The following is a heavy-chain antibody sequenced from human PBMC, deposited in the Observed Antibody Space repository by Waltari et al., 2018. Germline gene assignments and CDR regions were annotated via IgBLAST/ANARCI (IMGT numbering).Heavy chain of an antibody. D-gene: IGHD1-20*01. V-gene: IGHV1-3*01. CDR2: INAGNGNT. J-gene: IGHJ5*02. CDR1: GYTFTSYA. Sequence: QVQLVQSGAEVTKPGASVKVSCKASGYTFTSYAMHWVRQAPGQRLEWMGWINAGNGNTKYSQKFQGRVTITRDTSASTAYMELSSLRSEDTAVYYCARDTLRGIISWFDPWGQGTLVTVSS. CDR3: ARDTLRGIISWFDP.